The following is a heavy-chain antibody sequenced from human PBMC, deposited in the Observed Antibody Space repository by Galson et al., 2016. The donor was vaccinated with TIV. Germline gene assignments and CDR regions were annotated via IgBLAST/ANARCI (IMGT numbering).Heavy chain of an antibody. J-gene: IGHJ4*02. D-gene: IGHD1-26*01. V-gene: IGHV5-51*01. CDR1: GYGFVDYW. Sequence: QSGAEVKKPGESLKISCKHSGYGFVDYWIVWVRQRPGKGLEWMGIVYLGDSVTRYSPSFQGQVAISADKSSNTAYLQWCSLPASDTAMYYCARTAGGIDQWGQGTLVTGSS. CDR3: ARTAGGIDQ. CDR2: VYLGDSVT.